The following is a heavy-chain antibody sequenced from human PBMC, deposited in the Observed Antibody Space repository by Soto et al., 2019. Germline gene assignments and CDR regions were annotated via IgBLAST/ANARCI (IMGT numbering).Heavy chain of an antibody. CDR1: GASITNDHYH. CDR3: ASLTMRRLGY. Sequence: QVQLEESGPGLLKPSQTLSHTCSVSGASITNDHYHWRWIRQPPGKDLEWIGYIFYTGSTAYNPSLKSRVTISVATSTTQFSLKVTSVPAADTAVYYCASLTMRRLGYWGQGTLVTVSS. J-gene: IGHJ4*02. CDR2: IFYTGST. V-gene: IGHV4-30-4*01. D-gene: IGHD3-3*01.